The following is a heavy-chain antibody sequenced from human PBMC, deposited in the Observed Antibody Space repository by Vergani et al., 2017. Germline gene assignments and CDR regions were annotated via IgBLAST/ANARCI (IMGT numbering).Heavy chain of an antibody. J-gene: IGHJ5*02. V-gene: IGHV3-30-3*01. Sequence: VQLVESGGGLVKPGGSLRLSCAASGFTFSSYAMHWVRQAPGKGLEWVAVISYDGSNKYYADSVKGRLTISRDNSKNTLYLQRNSLRAEDTAVYYCARDRSENWFDPWGQGTLVTVSS. CDR2: ISYDGSNK. CDR3: ARDRSENWFDP. CDR1: GFTFSSYA.